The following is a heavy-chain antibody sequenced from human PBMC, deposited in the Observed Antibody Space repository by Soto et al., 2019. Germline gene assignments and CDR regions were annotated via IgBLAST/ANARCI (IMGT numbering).Heavy chain of an antibody. J-gene: IGHJ6*02. CDR3: ARDIGDVMSTIHTYEMDV. V-gene: IGHV3-33*01. D-gene: IGHD5-12*01. CDR2: MYFDGSSD. Sequence: QVQLVESGGAVVQPGRSLRLSCVVSGFTFSNYGMHWVRQAPGKGLEWVASMYFDGSSDFYTDSVKGRFTISRDNSKNTLYLQMNSLSAEDMAVYYCARDIGDVMSTIHTYEMDVWGRGTTVTVSS. CDR1: GFTFSNYG.